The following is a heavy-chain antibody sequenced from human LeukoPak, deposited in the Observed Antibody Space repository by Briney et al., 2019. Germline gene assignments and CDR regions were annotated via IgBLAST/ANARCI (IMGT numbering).Heavy chain of an antibody. CDR2: INHSGST. CDR1: SGSFSGYY. CDR3: ARGKSSYFNFDY. J-gene: IGHJ4*02. V-gene: IGHV4-34*01. Sequence: SETLSLTCAVYSGSFSGYYWSWIRQPPGKGLEWIGEINHSGSTNYNPSLKSRVTISVDTSKNQFSLKLSSVTAADTAVYYCARGKSSYFNFDYWGQGTLVTVSS. D-gene: IGHD2-15*01.